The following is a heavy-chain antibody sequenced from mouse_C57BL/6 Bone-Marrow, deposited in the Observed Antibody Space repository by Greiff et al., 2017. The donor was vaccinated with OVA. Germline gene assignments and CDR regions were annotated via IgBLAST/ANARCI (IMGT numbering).Heavy chain of an antibody. D-gene: IGHD6-5*01. CDR1: GYTFTEYT. Sequence: VQLQQSGAELVKPGASVKLSCKASGYTFTEYTIHWVKQRSGQGLEWIGWFYPGSGSIKYNEKFKDKATLTADKSSSTAYMQLSSLTSEDSAVYYCAREAYRGYFDYWGQGTTLTVSS. CDR3: AREAYRGYFDY. J-gene: IGHJ2*01. CDR2: FYPGSGSI. V-gene: IGHV1-62-2*01.